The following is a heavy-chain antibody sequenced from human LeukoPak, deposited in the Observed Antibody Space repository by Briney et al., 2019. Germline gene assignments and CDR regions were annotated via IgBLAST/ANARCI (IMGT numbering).Heavy chain of an antibody. CDR3: AAAAVAVDY. CDR2: IYHSGST. V-gene: IGHV4-39*07. J-gene: IGHJ4*02. D-gene: IGHD6-19*01. Sequence: SETLSLTCTVSGGSISSGTYYWGWIRQPPGKGLEWIGSIYHSGSTNYNPSLKSRVTISVDTSKNQFSLKLSSVTAADTAIYYCAAAAVAVDYWGQGTLVTVSS. CDR1: GGSISSGTYY.